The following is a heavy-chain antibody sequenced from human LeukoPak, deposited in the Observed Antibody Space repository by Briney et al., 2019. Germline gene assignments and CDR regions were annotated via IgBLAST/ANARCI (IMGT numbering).Heavy chain of an antibody. CDR3: ARVNVDCSGGSCYFGY. D-gene: IGHD2-15*01. Sequence: ASVEVSCKASGYTFTGYYMHWVRQAPGQGLEWMGIINPSGGSTSYAQKFQGRVTMTRDTSTSTVYMELSSLRSEDTAVYYCARVNVDCSGGSCYFGYWGQGTLVTVSS. CDR2: INPSGGST. J-gene: IGHJ4*02. CDR1: GYTFTGYY. V-gene: IGHV1-46*01.